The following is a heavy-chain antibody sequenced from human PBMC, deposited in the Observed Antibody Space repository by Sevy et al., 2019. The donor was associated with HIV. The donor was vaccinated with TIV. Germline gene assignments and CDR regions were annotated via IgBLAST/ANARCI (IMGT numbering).Heavy chain of an antibody. CDR2: IFSGGGT. CDR1: GLSFNTYV. Sequence: GGSLRLSCAASGLSFNTYVMSWVRQAPGKGLQWVSIIFSGGGTYYADSVQGRFTISRDNSKNMVYLQMNSLRAEDTAVFYCARGATFYSDSSGRVLSVLGAFDIWGRGTMVTVSS. J-gene: IGHJ3*02. V-gene: IGHV3-53*01. CDR3: ARGATFYSDSSGRVLSVLGAFDI. D-gene: IGHD3-22*01.